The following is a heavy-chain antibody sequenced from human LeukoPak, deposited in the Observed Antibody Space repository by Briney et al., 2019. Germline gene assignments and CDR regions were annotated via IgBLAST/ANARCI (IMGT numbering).Heavy chain of an antibody. CDR2: INHSGST. V-gene: IGHV4-34*01. Sequence: PSETLSLTCAVYGGSFSGYYWSWIRQPPGKGLEWIGEINHSGSTNYNPSLKSRVTISVDTSKNQFSLKLSSVTAADTAVYYCARLDGYHNWFDPWGQGTLVTVSS. J-gene: IGHJ5*02. CDR1: GGSFSGYY. CDR3: ARLDGYHNWFDP. D-gene: IGHD5-24*01.